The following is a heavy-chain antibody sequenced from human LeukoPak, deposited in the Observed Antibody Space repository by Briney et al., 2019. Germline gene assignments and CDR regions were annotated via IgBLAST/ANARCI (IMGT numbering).Heavy chain of an antibody. V-gene: IGHV7-4-1*02. J-gene: IGHJ4*02. CDR3: AGESGDLWFGELSDVESDY. CDR2: INTNTGNP. Sequence: ASVKVFCKASGYTFTSYAMNWVRQAPGQGLEWMGWINTNTGNPTYAQGFTGRFVFSLDTSVSTAYLQISSLKAEDTAVYYCAGESGDLWFGELSDVESDYWGQGTLVTVSS. D-gene: IGHD3-10*01. CDR1: GYTFTSYA.